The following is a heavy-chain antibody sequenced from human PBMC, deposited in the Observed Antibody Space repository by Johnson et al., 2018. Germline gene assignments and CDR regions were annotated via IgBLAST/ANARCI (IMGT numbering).Heavy chain of an antibody. CDR3: ANGLYDFWSGKGYYMDD. V-gene: IGHV4-39*07. D-gene: IGHD3-3*01. CDR2: IYYRGTP. Sequence: QVQLQESGPGLVKPSEPLSLTCTVPGGSISSSSHYWGWIRQPPGTGLEWIGSIYYRGTPYTNPSLKSQVTISVDTSKNQFSLKLSPVTPADTAVYYWANGLYDFWSGKGYYMDDWGKGTTVTVSS. CDR1: GGSISSSSHY. J-gene: IGHJ6*03.